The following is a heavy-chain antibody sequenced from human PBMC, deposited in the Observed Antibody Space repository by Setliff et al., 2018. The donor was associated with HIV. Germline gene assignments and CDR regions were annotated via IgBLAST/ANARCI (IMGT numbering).Heavy chain of an antibody. Sequence: GGSLRLSCAASGFTFNKAWMNWVRQAPGKGLEWVSSISGSSGYEYYADSVKGRFNISRDSANNSLYLQTSSLRAEDTAVYYCAREVYRYDDGSESMDVWGKGTTVTVSS. J-gene: IGHJ6*03. V-gene: IGHV3-21*06. CDR3: AREVYRYDDGSESMDV. CDR2: ISGSSGYE. D-gene: IGHD5-18*01. CDR1: GFTFNKAW.